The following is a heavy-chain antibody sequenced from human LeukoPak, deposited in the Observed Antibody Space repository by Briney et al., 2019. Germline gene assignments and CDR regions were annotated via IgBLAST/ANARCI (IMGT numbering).Heavy chain of an antibody. V-gene: IGHV3-48*04. J-gene: IGHJ4*02. CDR2: ISSSSNTI. CDR3: ARDRRHSHSGFDY. Sequence: GGSLRLSCAAPGFTFSSYSVNWVRQAPGKGLEWVSYISSSSNTIYYVNSVKGRFTISRDNAKNSLYLQMNSLRAEDTAVYYCARDRRHSHSGFDYWGQGTLVTVSS. D-gene: IGHD5-18*01. CDR1: GFTFSSYS.